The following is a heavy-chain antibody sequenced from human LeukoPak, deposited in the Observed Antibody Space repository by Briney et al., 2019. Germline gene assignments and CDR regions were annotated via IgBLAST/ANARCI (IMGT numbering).Heavy chain of an antibody. V-gene: IGHV3-7*01. CDR2: IQPDGSEQ. Sequence: PSETLSLTCTVSGGSISSSSYYWGWIRQPPGKGLEWVGNIQPDGSEQYPVDSVRGRFTISRDNAKNSLYLQMNSLRAEDTAVYYCATGYSASKRSYFYYMDVWGKGTTVTVSS. CDR3: ATGYSASKRSYFYYMDV. J-gene: IGHJ6*03. D-gene: IGHD5-12*01. CDR1: GGSISSSSYY.